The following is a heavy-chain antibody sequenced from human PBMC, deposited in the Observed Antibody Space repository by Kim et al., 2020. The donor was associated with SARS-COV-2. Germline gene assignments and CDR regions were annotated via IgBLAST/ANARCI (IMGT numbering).Heavy chain of an antibody. Sequence: GGSLRLSCAASGFTFTDYWMSWVRQAPEKGLEWVANIKQDGSEKYYVDSVKGRFTISRDNAKNSLYLQMNSLRAEDTAVYYCGGTRGFDYWGQGTLVTVS. CDR1: GFTFTDYW. CDR3: GGTRGFDY. V-gene: IGHV3-7*01. J-gene: IGHJ4*02. D-gene: IGHD3-10*01. CDR2: IKQDGSEK.